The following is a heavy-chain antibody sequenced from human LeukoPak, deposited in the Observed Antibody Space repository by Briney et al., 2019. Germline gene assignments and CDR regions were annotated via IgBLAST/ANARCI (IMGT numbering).Heavy chain of an antibody. CDR3: ARASSYYMDV. CDR2: IYYSGST. Sequence: SETLSLTCTVSGGSISSHYWSWTRQPPGKGLEWIGYIYYSGSTDYNPSLKSRATISVGTSKNQFSLKVSSVTAADTAVYYCARASSYYMDVWGKGTTVTVSS. J-gene: IGHJ6*03. V-gene: IGHV4-59*11. CDR1: GGSISSHY.